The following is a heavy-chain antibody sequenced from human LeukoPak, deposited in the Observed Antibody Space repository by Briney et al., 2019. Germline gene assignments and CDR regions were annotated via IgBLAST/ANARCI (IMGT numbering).Heavy chain of an antibody. CDR2: ISSGSTYK. D-gene: IGHD6-19*01. CDR1: GLTLSSYG. J-gene: IGHJ4*02. CDR3: ARDYTAVGFDY. Sequence: GGSLRLSCAASGLTLSSYGMSWFRQAPGKGLEWVSTISSGSTYKYYADSVKGRFTISRDNAKTSLYLQMSSLRVEDAAFYYCARDYTAVGFDYWGQGTLVTVSS. V-gene: IGHV3-21*01.